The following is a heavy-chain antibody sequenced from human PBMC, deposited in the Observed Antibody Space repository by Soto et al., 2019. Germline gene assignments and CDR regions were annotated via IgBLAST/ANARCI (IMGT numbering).Heavy chain of an antibody. J-gene: IGHJ4*02. D-gene: IGHD6-19*01. CDR1: GGAVSGSY. V-gene: IGHV4-59*02. Sequence: PSGTLSLTCGVSGGAVSGSYWSWIRQSPGKGLEWLGYVYYTGSTNYSPSLRSRVSISVDTSKNEFSLRLSSVTAADTAVYFCARSVAVPGAHIDYWGQGTQVTVSS. CDR2: VYYTGST. CDR3: ARSVAVPGAHIDY.